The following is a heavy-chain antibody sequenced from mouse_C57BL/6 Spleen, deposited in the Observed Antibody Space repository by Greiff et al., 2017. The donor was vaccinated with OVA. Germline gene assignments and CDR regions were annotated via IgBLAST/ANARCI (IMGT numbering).Heavy chain of an antibody. V-gene: IGHV1-19*01. D-gene: IGHD1-1*01. Sequence: VQLQQSGPVLVKPGASVKMSCKASGYTFTDYYMNWVKQSHGKSLEWIGVINPYNGGTSYNQKFKGKATLTVDKSSSTAYMELNSLTSEDSAVYYCARGATVVASFDYWGQGTTLTVSS. CDR1: GYTFTDYY. CDR3: ARGATVVASFDY. CDR2: INPYNGGT. J-gene: IGHJ2*01.